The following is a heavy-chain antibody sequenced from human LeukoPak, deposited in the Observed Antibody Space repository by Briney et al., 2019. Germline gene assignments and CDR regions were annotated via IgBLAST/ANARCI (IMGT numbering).Heavy chain of an antibody. D-gene: IGHD2-2*01. CDR3: ARVARCTSCFDVDY. CDR1: GGSISSYY. CDR2: IFYSGST. Sequence: SETLSLTCTVSGGSISSYYWGWVRQPPGKALEWIGNIFYSGSTYYSPSLKSRVTISLDTSRNQFSLTLSSVTAADTAVYYCARVARCTSCFDVDYWGQGTLVTVSS. V-gene: IGHV4-59*08. J-gene: IGHJ4*02.